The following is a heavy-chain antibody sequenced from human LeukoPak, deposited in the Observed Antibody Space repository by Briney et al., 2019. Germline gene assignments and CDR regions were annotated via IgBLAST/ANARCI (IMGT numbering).Heavy chain of an antibody. Sequence: PSETLSLTCTVSGGSISSSSYYWGWIRQPPGKGLEWIGSMYYSGSTYYNPSLKSRVTISVDTSKNQFSLKLSSVTAADTAVYYCARAPHYGSGSPRFDPWGQGTLVTVSS. D-gene: IGHD3-10*01. V-gene: IGHV4-39*07. CDR3: ARAPHYGSGSPRFDP. CDR2: MYYSGST. CDR1: GGSISSSSYY. J-gene: IGHJ5*02.